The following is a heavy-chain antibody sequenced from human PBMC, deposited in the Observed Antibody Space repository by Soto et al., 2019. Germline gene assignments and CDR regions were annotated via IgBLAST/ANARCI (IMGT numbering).Heavy chain of an antibody. Sequence: SETLSLTCTVSGGSISSSSYYWGWIRQPPGRGLEWIGSIYYSGSTYYNPSLKSRVTISVDTSKSQFSLKLSSVTAADTAVYYCARQGYTGDRTYYYYYGMDVWGQGTKVTVSS. CDR3: ARQGYTGDRTYYYYYGMDV. CDR1: GGSISSSSYY. CDR2: IYYSGST. V-gene: IGHV4-39*01. J-gene: IGHJ6*02. D-gene: IGHD6-13*01.